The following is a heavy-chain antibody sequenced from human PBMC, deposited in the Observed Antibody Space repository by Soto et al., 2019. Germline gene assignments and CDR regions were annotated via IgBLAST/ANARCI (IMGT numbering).Heavy chain of an antibody. CDR2: VHYGGST. CDR1: GGSISSGFYY. D-gene: IGHD2-2*01. CDR3: GRQGASASTVDY. Sequence: SETLSLTCTVSGGSISSGFYYWGWIRQPPGKELEWIGNVHYGGSTHYNPSLKSRLTMSIDLSGNQFSLRLSSVTATDTALYYCGRQGASASTVDYCGEGTLVTLSS. J-gene: IGHJ4*02. V-gene: IGHV4-39*01.